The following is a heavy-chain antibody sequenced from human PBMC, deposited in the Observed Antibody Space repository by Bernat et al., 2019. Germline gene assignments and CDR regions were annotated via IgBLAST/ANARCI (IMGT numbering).Heavy chain of an antibody. CDR2: ISGYDGNT. Sequence: QVQLVQSGAEVKKPGASVKVSCKASGYTFSHYGISWVRQAPGQGLEWMGWISGYDGNTDYAGNFQGRVTMTTDTSTSTAYMEVRSLRSDDTAVFYCAGKGLRGSHYYYLAMDVWGQGTTVTVSS. D-gene: IGHD6-13*01. V-gene: IGHV1-18*01. CDR1: GYTFSHYG. CDR3: AGKGLRGSHYYYLAMDV. J-gene: IGHJ6*02.